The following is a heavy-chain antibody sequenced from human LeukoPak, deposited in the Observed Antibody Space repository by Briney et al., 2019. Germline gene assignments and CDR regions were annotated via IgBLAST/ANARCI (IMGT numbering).Heavy chain of an antibody. CDR1: GFTFGDYA. J-gene: IGHJ4*02. V-gene: IGHV3-49*04. D-gene: IGHD3-10*01. CDR3: TRDRGGAAGELFDY. CDR2: IRSKAYGGTT. Sequence: GRSLRLSCTASGFTFGDYAMSWVRQAPGKGLGWVGFIRSKAYGGTTEYAASVKGRFTISRDDSKSIAYLQMNSLKTEDTAVYYCTRDRGGAAGELFDYWGQGTLVTVSS.